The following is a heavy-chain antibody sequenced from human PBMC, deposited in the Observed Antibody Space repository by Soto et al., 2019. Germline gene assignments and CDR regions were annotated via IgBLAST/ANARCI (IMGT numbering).Heavy chain of an antibody. CDR2: ISSSSSTI. CDR1: GFTFSSYS. CDR3: ARAQYCSGGSCYVPFYYFDY. Sequence: GGSLRLSCAASGFTFSSYSMNWVRQAPGKGLEWVSYISSSSSTIYYADSVKGRFTISRDNAKNSLYLQMNSLRAEDTAVYYCARAQYCSGGSCYVPFYYFDYWGQGTLVTVSS. V-gene: IGHV3-48*01. J-gene: IGHJ4*02. D-gene: IGHD2-15*01.